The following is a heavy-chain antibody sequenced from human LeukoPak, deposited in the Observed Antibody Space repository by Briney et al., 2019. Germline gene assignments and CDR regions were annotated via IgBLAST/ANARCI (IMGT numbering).Heavy chain of an antibody. J-gene: IGHJ4*02. V-gene: IGHV3-30*18. D-gene: IGHD3-22*01. CDR2: ISYDGSNK. Sequence: GGSLRLSCAASGFTFSSYGMHWVRQAPGKGLEWVAVISYDGSNKYYADSVKGRFTISRDNSKNTLYLQMNSLRAEDTAVYYCAKDSRDSSFDYWGQGTLVTASS. CDR1: GFTFSSYG. CDR3: AKDSRDSSFDY.